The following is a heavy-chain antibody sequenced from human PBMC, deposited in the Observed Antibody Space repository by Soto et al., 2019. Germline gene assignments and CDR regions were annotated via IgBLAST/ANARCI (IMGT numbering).Heavy chain of an antibody. CDR3: ARTHYSMDV. V-gene: IGHV4-34*01. CDR2: INHRGNT. J-gene: IGHJ6*03. Sequence: PSETLSLTCAVYGGSFSDFHWSWIRQPPGKGLEWIAEINHRGNTNYTPSLRSRVTMSVDTSQNQFSLKMTSVTAADTAVYYCARTHYSMDVWDKGTTVTVSS. CDR1: GGSFSDFH.